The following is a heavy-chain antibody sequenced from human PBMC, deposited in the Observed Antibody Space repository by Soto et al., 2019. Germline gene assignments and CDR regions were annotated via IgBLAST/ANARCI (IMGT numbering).Heavy chain of an antibody. CDR2: IFFTGSA. CDR1: GGSVSTGSYD. V-gene: IGHV4-61*01. J-gene: IGHJ6*02. CDR3: ARDGHGMDV. Sequence: SETLSLTCTVSGGSVSTGSYDWSWIRQPPGKGLEWIGKIFFTGSAHYNPSLRNRVTMSVDTSKDQFSLTLTSVTAADTAVYYCARDGHGMDVWGQGTTVT.